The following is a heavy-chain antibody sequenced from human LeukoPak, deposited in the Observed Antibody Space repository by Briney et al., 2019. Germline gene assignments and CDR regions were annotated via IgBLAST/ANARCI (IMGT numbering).Heavy chain of an antibody. CDR2: IITIFGTA. D-gene: IGHD6-19*01. CDR3: ARDRGGSSGWANYYYYYDIDV. J-gene: IGHJ6*03. Sequence: SVKVSCKASGGTFSSYAISWVRQAPGQGLEWMGGIITIFGTANYAQKFQGRVTITADKSTSTAYMELSSLRSEDTAVYYCARDRGGSSGWANYYYYYDIDVWGKGTTVTVSS. V-gene: IGHV1-69*06. CDR1: GGTFSSYA.